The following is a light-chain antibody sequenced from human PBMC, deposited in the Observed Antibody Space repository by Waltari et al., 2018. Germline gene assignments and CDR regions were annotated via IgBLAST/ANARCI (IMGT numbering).Light chain of an antibody. Sequence: QTVVTQEPSLTVSPGGTVTLTCASSTGGVTSGYFPTWFQQKPGQAPRSLIYSINNQHSWTPARFSGSLVGGRAALTLSGAQPEDEADYYGLLFRGGFYVFGTGTMVTVL. V-gene: IGLV7-43*01. CDR3: LLFRGGFYV. CDR2: SIN. CDR1: TGGVTSGYF. J-gene: IGLJ1*01.